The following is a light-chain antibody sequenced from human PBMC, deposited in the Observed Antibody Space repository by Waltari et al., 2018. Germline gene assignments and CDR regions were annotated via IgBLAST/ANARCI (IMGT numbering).Light chain of an antibody. Sequence: QRVVTQSPSASASLGASVKLTCTLSSGHTAYAIAWHQQQPEKGPRYLMKVNFDGSHNKGDGIPDRFSGSSSGAERYLTISSLQSEDEADYYCQTWGTSIRAFGGGTKLTVL. CDR1: SGHTAYA. J-gene: IGLJ3*02. V-gene: IGLV4-69*01. CDR2: VNFDGSH. CDR3: QTWGTSIRA.